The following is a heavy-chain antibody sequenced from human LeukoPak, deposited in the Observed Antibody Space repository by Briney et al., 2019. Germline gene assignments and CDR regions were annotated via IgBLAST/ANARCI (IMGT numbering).Heavy chain of an antibody. CDR3: ARRSPTHTDAFDI. CDR2: LYPGDSDT. D-gene: IGHD2-15*01. V-gene: IGHV5-51*01. J-gene: IGHJ3*02. CDR1: GYSFTSYW. Sequence: GESLKISCKGSGYSFTSYWIGWVRQMPGKAVEWMGILYPGDSDTRYSPSFQGQVTISADKSISTAYLQWSSLKASDTAMYYCARRSPTHTDAFDIWGQGTMVTVSS.